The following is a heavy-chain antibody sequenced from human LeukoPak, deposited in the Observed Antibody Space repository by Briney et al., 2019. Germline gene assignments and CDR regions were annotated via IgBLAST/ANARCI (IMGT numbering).Heavy chain of an antibody. D-gene: IGHD4-17*01. V-gene: IGHV3-49*03. CDR2: IRSKAYGGTT. J-gene: IGHJ4*02. CDR1: GFTFGDYA. Sequence: PGRSLRLSCTASGFTFGDYAMSWFRQAPGKGLEWVGFIRSKAYGGTTEYAASVKGRFTISRDDSKSIAYLQMNSLKTEDTTVCYRTGDAAGWLYGDYVPFDSWGQGTLVTVSS. CDR3: TGDAAGWLYGDYVPFDS.